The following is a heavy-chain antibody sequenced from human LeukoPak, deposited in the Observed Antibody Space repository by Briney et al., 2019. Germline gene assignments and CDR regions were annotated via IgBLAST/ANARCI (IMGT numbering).Heavy chain of an antibody. V-gene: IGHV3-53*01. CDR3: ARAVEGSYDY. D-gene: IGHD6-19*01. J-gene: IGHJ4*02. Sequence: VGSLRLSCAASGFTVSSNYMTWIRQAPGKGLEWVSVIYGGDTTQYADSVKGRFTISRDNSKNTVYLQMNSLRGEDTAVYYCARAVEGSYDYWGQGTLVTVSS. CDR1: GFTVSSNY. CDR2: IYGGDTT.